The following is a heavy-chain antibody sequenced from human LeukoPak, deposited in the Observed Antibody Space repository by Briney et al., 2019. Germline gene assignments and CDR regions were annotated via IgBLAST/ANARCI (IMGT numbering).Heavy chain of an antibody. Sequence: GGSLRLSCAASGFIVSANYMSWVRQAPGKGLEWVSVIFSGGSTYYADSVKGRFTISRDKSNNTLYLQMNSLRAEDTAVYYCARGPGKASFDYWGQGTLVTVSS. CDR2: IFSGGST. J-gene: IGHJ4*02. D-gene: IGHD3-10*01. CDR1: GFIVSANY. V-gene: IGHV3-53*01. CDR3: ARGPGKASFDY.